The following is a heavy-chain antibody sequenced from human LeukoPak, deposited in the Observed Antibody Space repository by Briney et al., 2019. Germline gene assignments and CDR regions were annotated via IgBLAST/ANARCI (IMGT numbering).Heavy chain of an antibody. Sequence: SETLSLTCTVSGGSISSSSYYWGWIRQPPGKGLEWIGSIYYSGSTYYNPSLKSRVTISVDTSKNQFSLKLSSVTAADTAVYYCARTRKSYGYHYYYMDVWGKGTTVTVSS. CDR3: ARTRKSYGYHYYYMDV. CDR1: GGSISSSSYY. J-gene: IGHJ6*03. D-gene: IGHD5-18*01. V-gene: IGHV4-39*07. CDR2: IYYSGST.